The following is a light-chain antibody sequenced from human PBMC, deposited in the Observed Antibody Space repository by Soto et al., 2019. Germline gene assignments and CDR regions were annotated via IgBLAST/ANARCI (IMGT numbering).Light chain of an antibody. CDR2: AAS. J-gene: IGKJ2*01. CDR1: QSVGGNY. CDR3: QQYGSSLRT. V-gene: IGKV3-20*01. Sequence: EMVLTQSPGTRSLSPGERATLSGRASQSVGGNYLAWYQQKPGQAPRLLVYAASTMATGIPDRFSGSGSGTDFSLTSSILEPEDFAVYYCQQYGSSLRTFGQGTKLEIK.